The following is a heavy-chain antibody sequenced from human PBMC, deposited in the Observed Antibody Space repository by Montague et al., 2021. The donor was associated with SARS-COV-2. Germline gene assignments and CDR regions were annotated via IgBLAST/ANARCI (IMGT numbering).Heavy chain of an antibody. D-gene: IGHD2-15*01. V-gene: IGHV4-61*02. Sequence: TLSLTCTVSGGSISSGSYYWSWNRQPAGKGLEWIGRIYTSGSTNYNPSLKSQVTISLDTSKNQFSLKLSSVTAADTPLYYCAGGPAATYYYGMDVWGQGTPVTVAS. CDR3: AGGPAATYYYGMDV. J-gene: IGHJ6*02. CDR2: IYTSGST. CDR1: GGSISSGSYY.